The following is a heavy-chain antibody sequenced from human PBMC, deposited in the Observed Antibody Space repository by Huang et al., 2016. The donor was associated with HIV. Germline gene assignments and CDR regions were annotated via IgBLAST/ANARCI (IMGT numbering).Heavy chain of an antibody. V-gene: IGHV3-30*18. J-gene: IGHJ4*02. CDR1: GFSFRNYG. Sequence: VQLVESGGGVVQPGRSLRLACAASGFSFRNYGLHGGRQAPGKGLGWVAVKSYDGSNKYYAHSVKGRFTISRDTSENKVYLQMNSLRHEDTAVYYCAKDGADEEWDIDYWGQGTLVTVSS. CDR2: KSYDGSNK. CDR3: AKDGADEEWDIDY. D-gene: IGHD1-26*01.